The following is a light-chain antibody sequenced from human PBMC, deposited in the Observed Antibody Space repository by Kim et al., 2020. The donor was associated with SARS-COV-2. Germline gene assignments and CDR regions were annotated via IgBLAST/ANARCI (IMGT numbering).Light chain of an antibody. J-gene: IGKJ2*01. V-gene: IGKV1-39*01. CDR3: QQSFRSPYN. CDR2: GIS. CDR1: QAITSF. Sequence: SASVGYRVTIACRTSQAITSFLNWYQKKPGKAPELLIYGISTLQPGVPSRFSGSGSATDFTLTISNLQPEDFATYYCQQSFRSPYNFGQGTKLEI.